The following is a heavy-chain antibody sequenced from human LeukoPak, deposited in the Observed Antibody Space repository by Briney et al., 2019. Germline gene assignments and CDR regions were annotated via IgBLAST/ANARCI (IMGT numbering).Heavy chain of an antibody. J-gene: IGHJ6*02. D-gene: IGHD3-10*01. CDR1: GFTVSSNY. V-gene: IGHV3-53*04. CDR2: IYSGGST. Sequence: PGGSLRLSCAASGFTVSSNYMSWVRQAPGKGLEWVSVIYSGGSTYYADSVKGRFTISRHNSKNTLYLQMNSLRAEDTAVYYWARDLLPWFGEAGYYYYGMDVWGQGTTVSVSS. CDR3: ARDLLPWFGEAGYYYYGMDV.